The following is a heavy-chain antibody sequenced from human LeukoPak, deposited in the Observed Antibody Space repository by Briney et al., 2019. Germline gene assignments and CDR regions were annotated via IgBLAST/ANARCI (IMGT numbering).Heavy chain of an antibody. Sequence: GASVKVSCKASGYTFTGYYMHWVRQAPGQGLEWMGWISAYNGNTNYAQKLQGRVTMTTDTSTSTAYMELRSLRSDDTAVYYCARDRYITGTGGDIWGQGTMVTVSS. CDR1: GYTFTGYY. CDR2: ISAYNGNT. D-gene: IGHD4-17*01. J-gene: IGHJ3*02. CDR3: ARDRYITGTGGDI. V-gene: IGHV1-18*04.